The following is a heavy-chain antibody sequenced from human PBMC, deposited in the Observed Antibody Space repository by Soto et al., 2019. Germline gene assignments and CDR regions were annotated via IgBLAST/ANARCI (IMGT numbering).Heavy chain of an antibody. CDR3: AKDRYLDHDSRGYLFDN. CDR1: GFTFNIYA. D-gene: IGHD3-22*01. Sequence: EVQLLESGGDLIQPGGSLGLSCAASGFTFNIYAMTWLRQAPGKGLEWVSAISRYGDFTYYADSVEGRFTISRDNSKNTLYLQMNSLRAEDTAVYYCAKDRYLDHDSRGYLFDNWGQGTLVTVSS. V-gene: IGHV3-23*01. CDR2: ISRYGDFT. J-gene: IGHJ4*02.